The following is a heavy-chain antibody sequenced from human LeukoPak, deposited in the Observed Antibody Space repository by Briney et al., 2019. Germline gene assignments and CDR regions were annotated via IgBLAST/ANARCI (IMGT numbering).Heavy chain of an antibody. CDR1: GGSISSSSYY. V-gene: IGHV4-39*01. CDR2: IYYSGST. Sequence: SETLSLTCTVSGGSISSSSYYWGWIRQPPGKGLEWIGSIYYSGSTYYNPSLKSRVTISVDTSKTQFSLKLSSVTAADTAVYYCARHQPYYGSGSYPDYWGQGTLVTVSS. CDR3: ARHQPYYGSGSYPDY. J-gene: IGHJ4*02. D-gene: IGHD3-10*01.